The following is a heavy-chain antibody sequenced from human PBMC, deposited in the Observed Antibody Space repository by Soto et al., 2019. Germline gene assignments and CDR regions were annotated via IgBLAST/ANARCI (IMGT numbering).Heavy chain of an antibody. CDR2: ISYDGSNK. CDR3: APWFGAFDY. Sequence: QVQLVESGGGVVQPGRSLRLSCAASGFTFSSYGMHWVRQAPGKGLEWVAVISYDGSNKYYADSVKDRFTISRDNSKNSLYLQVNRLRAEDTAVYYCAPWFGAFDYWGQGTLVTVSS. J-gene: IGHJ4*02. V-gene: IGHV3-30*03. CDR1: GFTFSSYG. D-gene: IGHD3-10*01.